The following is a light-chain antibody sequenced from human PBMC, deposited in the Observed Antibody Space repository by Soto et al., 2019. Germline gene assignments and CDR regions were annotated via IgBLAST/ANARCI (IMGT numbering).Light chain of an antibody. CDR3: AAWDDSLNGVV. CDR2: SND. CDR1: NSNIGTYT. J-gene: IGLJ2*01. Sequence: QAVVTQAPSASGTPGQRVTISCSGSNSNIGTYTGNWYQHLPGTAPKLLIFSNDQRPSGVPDRFSGSRSGTSASLAITGLQSEDEADYYCAAWDDSLNGVVFGGGTKLTVL. V-gene: IGLV1-44*01.